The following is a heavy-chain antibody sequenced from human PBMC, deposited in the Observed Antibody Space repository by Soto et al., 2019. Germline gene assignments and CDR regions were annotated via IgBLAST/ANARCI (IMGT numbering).Heavy chain of an antibody. J-gene: IGHJ4*02. CDR2: ISSDGTNK. V-gene: IGHV3-30*18. D-gene: IGHD6-19*01. Sequence: QVQLVESGGGVVQPGKSLRLSCVGSGFTFSKYGMHWVRQAPGKGLEWVAVISSDGTNKLHADSVKGRFTISRDNSKNILFLQMNSLRLEETAVYFCAKDLRSVPSGIAVSGLSDQWGQGDVVTVSS. CDR3: AKDLRSVPSGIAVSGLSDQ. CDR1: GFTFSKYG.